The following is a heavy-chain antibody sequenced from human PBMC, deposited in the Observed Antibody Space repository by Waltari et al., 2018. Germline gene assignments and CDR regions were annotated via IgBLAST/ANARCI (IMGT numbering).Heavy chain of an antibody. V-gene: IGHV3-48*01. Sequence: EVQLVESGGGLVQPGGSLRLSCAASVLTFTTYSMNWVRQAPGKGLEWVAYISSTGTTIYYTDSVQGRFTISRTNAQNSLYLQMNSLRAEDTAVYYCAREIRGTGYFPDAFDIWGQGTMVTASS. D-gene: IGHD3-9*01. J-gene: IGHJ3*02. CDR2: ISSTGTTI. CDR1: VLTFTTYS. CDR3: AREIRGTGYFPDAFDI.